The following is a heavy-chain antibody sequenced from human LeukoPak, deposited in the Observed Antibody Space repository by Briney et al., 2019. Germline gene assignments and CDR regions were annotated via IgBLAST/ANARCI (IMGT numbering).Heavy chain of an antibody. D-gene: IGHD3-9*01. J-gene: IGHJ4*02. V-gene: IGHV4-34*01. CDR3: ARGSGGYYDILTGYAPSYYFDY. CDR1: GGSFSGYY. CDR2: INHSGST. Sequence: PSETLSLTCAVSGGSFSGYYWTWIRQPPGKGLEWIGEINHSGSTNYNPSLKSRVTISVDTSKNQFSLKLSSVTAADTAVYYCARGSGGYYDILTGYAPSYYFDYWGQGTLVTVSS.